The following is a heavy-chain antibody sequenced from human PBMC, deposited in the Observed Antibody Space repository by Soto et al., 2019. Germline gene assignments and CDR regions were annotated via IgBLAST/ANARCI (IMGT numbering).Heavy chain of an antibody. Sequence: ASETLSLTCAVYGGSFSGYYWSWIRQPPGKGLEWLGEINHSGITDYNPSLKSRITISIGTSKKQFSLKLNSVTAADTAVYYCAIGPRMWLAGGGYWGQGTQVTVSS. V-gene: IGHV4-34*01. CDR3: AIGPRMWLAGGGY. CDR1: GGSFSGYY. J-gene: IGHJ4*02. D-gene: IGHD6-19*01. CDR2: INHSGIT.